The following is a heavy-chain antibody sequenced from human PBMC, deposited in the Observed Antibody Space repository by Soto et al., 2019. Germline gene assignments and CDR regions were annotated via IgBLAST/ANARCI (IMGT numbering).Heavy chain of an antibody. CDR1: GGSISSGDYY. V-gene: IGHV4-30-4*01. CDR3: ARRGMYYDFWSGSIGDLGIDY. Sequence: TLAVTCTCSGGSISSGDYYWIWIRQPPGNCIEWIGYIYYSGSTYYNPSLKSRVTISVDTSKNQFSLKLSSVTAADTAVYYCARRGMYYDFWSGSIGDLGIDYWGQGTLVTVSS. CDR2: IYYSGST. J-gene: IGHJ4*02. D-gene: IGHD3-3*01.